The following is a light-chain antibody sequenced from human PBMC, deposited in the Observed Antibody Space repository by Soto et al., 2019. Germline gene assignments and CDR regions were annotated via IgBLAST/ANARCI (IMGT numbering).Light chain of an antibody. Sequence: QSVLTQAPSASGTPGQRVTISCSGTSSNIGSNSVNWYQQLPGAAPKLLIYNNNRRPSGVPDRFSGSKSGPSASLGISGLQSEDEADYYCAAWDDSLNGPVFGGGTKLTVL. CDR3: AAWDDSLNGPV. J-gene: IGLJ2*01. V-gene: IGLV1-44*01. CDR1: SSNIGSNS. CDR2: NNN.